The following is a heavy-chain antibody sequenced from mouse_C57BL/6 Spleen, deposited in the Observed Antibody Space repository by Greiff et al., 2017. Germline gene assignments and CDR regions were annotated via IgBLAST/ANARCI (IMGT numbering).Heavy chain of an antibody. V-gene: IGHV1-15*01. CDR2: IDPETGGT. D-gene: IGHD2-1*01. Sequence: QVQLKESGAELVRPGASVTLSCKASGYTFTDYEMHWVKQTPVHGLEWIGAIDPETGGTAYNQKFKGKAILTADKSSSTAYMELRSLTSEDSAVYYYTRDCNYLYCAMDYWAQGTSVTVSS. CDR1: GYTFTDYE. J-gene: IGHJ4*01. CDR3: TRDCNYLYCAMDY.